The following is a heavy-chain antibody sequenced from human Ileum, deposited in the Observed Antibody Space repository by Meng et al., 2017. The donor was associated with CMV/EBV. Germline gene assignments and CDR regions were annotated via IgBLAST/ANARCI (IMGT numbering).Heavy chain of an antibody. V-gene: IGHV4-4*07. Sequence: QVQRHGSGPGLVKPSETLSLTCTVSGGSVSSFYWSWIRQPAGKGLEWIGRVYVSGSTNYNPSLKSRVTMSVDTSKNQFSLNLSSVTAADTAVYYCASTFSDTDWNFDYWGQGTLVTVSS. CDR3: ASTFSDTDWNFDY. CDR1: GGSVSSFY. J-gene: IGHJ4*02. D-gene: IGHD1-1*01. CDR2: VYVSGST.